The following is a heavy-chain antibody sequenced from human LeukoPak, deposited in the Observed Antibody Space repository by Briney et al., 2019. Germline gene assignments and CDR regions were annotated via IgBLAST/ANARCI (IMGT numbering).Heavy chain of an antibody. J-gene: IGHJ6*04. CDR3: AKDCSSTSCYERDNYYYYGMDV. CDR1: GFTFSSYA. CDR2: ISGSGGST. D-gene: IGHD2-2*01. Sequence: GESLRLSCAASGFTFSSYAMSWVRQAPGKGLEWVSAISGSGGSTYYADSVKGRFTISRDNSKNTLYLQMNSLRAEDTAVYYCAKDCSSTSCYERDNYYYYGMDVWGKGTTVTVSS. V-gene: IGHV3-23*01.